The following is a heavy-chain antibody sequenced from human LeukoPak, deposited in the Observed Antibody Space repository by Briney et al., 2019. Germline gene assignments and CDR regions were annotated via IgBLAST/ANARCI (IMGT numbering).Heavy chain of an antibody. CDR3: ARDPPDPYYYDSSGYYYDY. CDR1: GFTFSSYA. V-gene: IGHV3-30-3*01. D-gene: IGHD3-22*01. CDR2: ISYDGSNK. J-gene: IGHJ4*02. Sequence: GRSLRLSCAASGFTFSSYAMHWVRQAPGKGLEWVAVISYDGSNKYYADSVKGRFTISRDNSKNTLYLQMNSLRAEDTAVYYCARDPPDPYYYDSSGYYYDYWGQGTLVTVSS.